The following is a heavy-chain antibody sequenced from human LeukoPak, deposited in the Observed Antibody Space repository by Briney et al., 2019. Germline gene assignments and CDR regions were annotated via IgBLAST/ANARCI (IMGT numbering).Heavy chain of an antibody. CDR3: ARELVRSYYGMDV. V-gene: IGHV1-2*06. D-gene: IGHD6-6*01. CDR2: INPNSGGT. J-gene: IGHJ6*02. Sequence: VASVKVSCKASGYTFTGYYMHWVRPAPGQGLEWMGRINPNSGGTNYAQKFQGRVTMTRDTSISTAYMELSRLRSDDTAVYYCARELVRSYYGMDVWGQGTTVTVSS. CDR1: GYTFTGYY.